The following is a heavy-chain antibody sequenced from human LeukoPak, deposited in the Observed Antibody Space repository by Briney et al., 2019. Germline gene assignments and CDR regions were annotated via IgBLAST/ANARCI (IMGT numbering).Heavy chain of an antibody. CDR1: GFTFSAYN. CDR3: ARGTDWSPLDFDF. D-gene: IGHD3-9*01. V-gene: IGHV3-21*06. CDR2: ISSTRDNYK. J-gene: IGHJ4*02. Sequence: GGSLRLSCIASGFTFSAYNIHWVRQAPGEPLEWVSTISSTRDNYKYYGDSVRGRFTISRDNAKNSVYLQMNSLTVADTAVYFCARGTDWSPLDFDFWGRGTQVTVSS.